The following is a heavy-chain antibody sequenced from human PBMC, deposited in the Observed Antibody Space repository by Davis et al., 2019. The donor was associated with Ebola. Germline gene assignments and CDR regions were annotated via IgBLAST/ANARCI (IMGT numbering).Heavy chain of an antibody. D-gene: IGHD3-22*01. CDR1: GGSISSYY. J-gene: IGHJ4*02. CDR2: IYYSGST. V-gene: IGHV4-59*08. Sequence: SETLSLTCTVSGGSISSYYWSWIRQPPGKGLEWIGYIYYSGSTNYNPSLKSRVTISVDTSKNQFSLKLSSVTAADTAVYYCARLSSDDSSGPQWGQGTLVTVSS. CDR3: ARLSSDDSSGPQ.